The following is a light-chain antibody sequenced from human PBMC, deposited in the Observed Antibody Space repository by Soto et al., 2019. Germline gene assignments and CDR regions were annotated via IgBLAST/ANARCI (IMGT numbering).Light chain of an antibody. V-gene: IGLV2-14*03. J-gene: IGLJ7*01. CDR1: SSDVGGYDY. CDR2: DVS. Sequence: QSVLTQPASVSGSPGQSITISCTGTSSDVGGYDYVSWYQQHPGKAPKLVIFDVSNRPSGVSHRFSGSKSDNTASLTISGLQAEDEADYYCTSHTNNSVVFGGGTQLTVL. CDR3: TSHTNNSVV.